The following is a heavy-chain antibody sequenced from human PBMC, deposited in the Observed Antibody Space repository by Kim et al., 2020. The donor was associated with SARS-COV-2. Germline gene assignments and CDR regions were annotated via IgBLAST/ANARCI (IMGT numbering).Heavy chain of an antibody. Sequence: SETLSLTCNVSGASTSSTSYYWGWIRQPPGEGLEWIGKIYYNGKTYYNPSLGSRVTISVDTSKNQFSLRLISVTAADTAVYYCARQRPAGYSQWFFDSLG. CDR2: IYYNGKT. CDR3: ARQRPAGYSQWFFDS. D-gene: IGHD5-12*01. V-gene: IGHV4-39*01. J-gene: IGHJ4*01. CDR1: GASTSSTSYY.